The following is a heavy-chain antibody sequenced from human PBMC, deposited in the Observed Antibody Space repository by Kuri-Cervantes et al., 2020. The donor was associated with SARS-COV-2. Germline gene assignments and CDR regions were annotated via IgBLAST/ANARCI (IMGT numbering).Heavy chain of an antibody. CDR3: ARARGWVGATKPFDY. D-gene: IGHD1-26*01. J-gene: IGHJ4*02. V-gene: IGHV4-34*01. CDR2: INHSGST. Sequence: SEILSLTCAVYGGSFSGYYWSWIRQPPGKGLEWIGEINHSGSTNYNPSLKSRVTISVDTSKNQFSLKLSSVTAADTAVYYCARARGWVGATKPFDYWGQGTLVTVSS. CDR1: GGSFSGYY.